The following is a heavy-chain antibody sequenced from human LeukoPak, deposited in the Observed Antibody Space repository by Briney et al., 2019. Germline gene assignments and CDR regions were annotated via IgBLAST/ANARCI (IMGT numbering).Heavy chain of an antibody. Sequence: GGSLRLSCAAPGFTFNNYAMSWVRQAPGKGLEWVSGVTPGGNIPYDADSVKGRFTISRDNSNNTLYLQMGSLRAADTALYYCAKDIWLVSSGFQTFDLWGQGTLVTVSS. D-gene: IGHD3-22*01. CDR3: AKDIWLVSSGFQTFDL. CDR1: GFTFNNYA. J-gene: IGHJ4*02. V-gene: IGHV3-23*01. CDR2: VTPGGNIP.